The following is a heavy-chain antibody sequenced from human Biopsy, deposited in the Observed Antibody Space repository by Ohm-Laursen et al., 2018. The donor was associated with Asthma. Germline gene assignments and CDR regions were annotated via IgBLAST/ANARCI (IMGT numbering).Heavy chain of an antibody. J-gene: IGHJ6*02. Sequence: ASVKVSCKTSGYTFNSAGITWVRQAPGQGLEWMGWISVYNGNTKVAQKLQGRVTMVTDTSTSTAYMELRSLRSDDTAVYFCARAVDYSHYYGIDVWGQGTTVTVS. D-gene: IGHD3-10*01. V-gene: IGHV1-18*01. CDR3: ARAVDYSHYYGIDV. CDR1: GYTFNSAG. CDR2: ISVYNGNT.